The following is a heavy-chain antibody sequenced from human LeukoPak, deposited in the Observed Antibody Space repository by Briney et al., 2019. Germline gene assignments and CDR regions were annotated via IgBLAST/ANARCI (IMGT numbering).Heavy chain of an antibody. CDR3: ARYEYQLLYCLDY. J-gene: IGHJ4*02. D-gene: IGHD2-2*02. Sequence: GSLRLSCAASGFTFSSYALHWVRQAPGKGLEWVAVISYDGSNKYYADSVKGRFTISRDNSKNTLYLQMNSLRAEDTAVYYCARYEYQLLYCLDYWGQGTLVTVSS. CDR1: GFTFSSYA. V-gene: IGHV3-30-3*01. CDR2: ISYDGSNK.